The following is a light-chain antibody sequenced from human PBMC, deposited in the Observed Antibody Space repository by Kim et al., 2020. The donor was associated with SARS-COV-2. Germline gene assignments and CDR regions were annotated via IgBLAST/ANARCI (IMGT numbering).Light chain of an antibody. CDR3: SSYTSNTAV. V-gene: IGLV2-14*03. CDR1: SNDVGDYNY. CDR2: DVN. J-gene: IGLJ3*02. Sequence: PGQATTTSCRPASNDVGDYNYVSWYQHQPGRAHILIIYDVNKRPSGVSNRFSGSKSGNAASLTIAGLQAEDEADYYCSSYTSNTAVFGGGTQLTVL.